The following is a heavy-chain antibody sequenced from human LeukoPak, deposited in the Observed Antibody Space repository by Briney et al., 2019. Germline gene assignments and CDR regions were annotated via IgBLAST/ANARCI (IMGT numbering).Heavy chain of an antibody. CDR1: GGSVRSDY. V-gene: IGHV4-59*08. CDR3: ASHKPFSGTWYGFDP. J-gene: IGHJ5*02. Sequence: SETLSLTCTVSGGSVRSDYWSWIRQPPGKGLEWIGYIDYSGSSDNNSSLKSRVTISVDTSKNQFSLRLSSVTAADTAVYYCASHKPFSGTWYGFDPWGQGTLVTVSS. D-gene: IGHD6-13*01. CDR2: IDYSGSS.